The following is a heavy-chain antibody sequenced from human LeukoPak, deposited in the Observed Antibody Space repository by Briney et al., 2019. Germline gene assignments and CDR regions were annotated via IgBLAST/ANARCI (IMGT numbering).Heavy chain of an antibody. CDR3: ARDGSQYYYDRGYFDY. CDR1: GFTFSNYW. V-gene: IGHV3-74*01. Sequence: GGSLRLSCAASGFTFSNYWMHWVRQAPGKGLVWVSRINTDGSSTNYADSVKGRFTISRDNAKNTVYLQMNSLRAEDTAVYYCARDGSQYYYDRGYFDYWGQGTLVTVSS. CDR2: INTDGSST. J-gene: IGHJ4*02. D-gene: IGHD3-22*01.